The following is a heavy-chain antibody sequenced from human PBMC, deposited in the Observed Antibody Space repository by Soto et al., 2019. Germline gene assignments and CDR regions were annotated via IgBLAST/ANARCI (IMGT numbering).Heavy chain of an antibody. CDR2: IYPGADYT. J-gene: IGHJ5*01. D-gene: IGHD2-15*01. CDR1: GYTFTTYS. V-gene: IGHV1-46*01. Sequence: ASVKVSCKASGYTFTTYSLHWVRQAPGHGLEWMGIIYPGADYTTYAQKFQDRVTMTRDTSTTTIYMELSNLRSDDTALYYCARASMVACNDESNWFDSWGQGTPVTVSS. CDR3: ARASMVACNDESNWFDS.